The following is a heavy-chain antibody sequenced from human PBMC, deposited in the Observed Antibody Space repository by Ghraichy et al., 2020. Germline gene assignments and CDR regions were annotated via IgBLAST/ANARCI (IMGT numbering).Heavy chain of an antibody. CDR3: ASSIAAKYYFDY. V-gene: IGHV3-53*01. J-gene: IGHJ4*02. Sequence: GESLRLSCAASGFTVSSNYMSWVRQAPGKGLEWVSVIYSGGSTYYADSVKGRFTISRDSSKNMLYLQMNSLRAEDTAVYYCASSIAAKYYFDYWGQGTLVTVSS. CDR2: IYSGGST. CDR1: GFTVSSNY. D-gene: IGHD2-15*01.